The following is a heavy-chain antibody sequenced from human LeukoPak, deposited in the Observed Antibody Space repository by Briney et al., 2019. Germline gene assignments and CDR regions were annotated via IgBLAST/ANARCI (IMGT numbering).Heavy chain of an antibody. Sequence: GGSLRLSCVASGFTVSSNDMSWVRQAPGKGLEWVSVIYSGGSTYYADSVKGRFTISRDNSKNTLYLQMNSLRAEDTAVYYCAREGGTYDSRGAYYYYMDVWGKGTTVTVSS. V-gene: IGHV3-66*02. J-gene: IGHJ6*03. CDR1: GFTVSSND. CDR3: AREGGTYDSRGAYYYYMDV. CDR2: IYSGGST. D-gene: IGHD3-22*01.